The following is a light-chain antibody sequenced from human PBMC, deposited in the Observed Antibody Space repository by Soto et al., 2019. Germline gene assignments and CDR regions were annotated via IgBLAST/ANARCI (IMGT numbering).Light chain of an antibody. Sequence: EIVLTQSPATLSLSPGETATLSCRASQSVNTFLAWYQQKPGQAPRLIMDDASTRGTGIPARFSGSGSGTEFTLTISSLEPEDCAVYYCQQGSDWPLTFGGGTKVDFK. V-gene: IGKV3-11*01. CDR3: QQGSDWPLT. J-gene: IGKJ4*01. CDR2: DAS. CDR1: QSVNTF.